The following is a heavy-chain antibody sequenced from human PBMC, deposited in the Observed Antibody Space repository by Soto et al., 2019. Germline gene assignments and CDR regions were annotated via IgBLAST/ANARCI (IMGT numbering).Heavy chain of an antibody. J-gene: IGHJ6*02. CDR2: MNPNSGNT. CDR1: GYTFTSYD. V-gene: IGHV1-8*01. D-gene: IGHD6-13*01. Sequence: ASVKVSCKASGYTFTSYDINWVRQATGQGLEWMGWMNPNSGNTGYAQKFQGRVTMTRNTSISTAYMELGSLRSEDTAVYYCARAFGAAAGIYGMDVWGQGTTVTVSS. CDR3: ARAFGAAAGIYGMDV.